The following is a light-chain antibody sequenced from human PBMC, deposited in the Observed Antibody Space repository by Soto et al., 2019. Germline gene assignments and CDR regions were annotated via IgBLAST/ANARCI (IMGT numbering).Light chain of an antibody. CDR3: QSYDTSLSGVV. Sequence: QPVLTQPPSVAGAPGQRVTISCTGSSSKIGAGFDVHWYQQLPGTAHKLLIYGNSNRPSGVPDRFSGSKSGTSAYLAITGLQADDEADYHCQSYDTSLSGVVFGGGTKLTVL. CDR2: GNS. V-gene: IGLV1-40*01. CDR1: SSKIGAGFD. J-gene: IGLJ2*01.